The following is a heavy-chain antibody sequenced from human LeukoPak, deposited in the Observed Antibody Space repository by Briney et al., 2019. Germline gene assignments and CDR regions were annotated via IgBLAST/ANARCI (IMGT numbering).Heavy chain of an antibody. Sequence: GASVKVSCKASGYTLTGYYMHWVRQAPGQGLEWMGWINPNTGGTNYAQKFQGRVTMTRDTSISTAYMELSRLRSDDTAVYYCARVYSSSWYDYWGQGTLVTVSS. D-gene: IGHD6-13*01. V-gene: IGHV1-2*02. CDR1: GYTLTGYY. J-gene: IGHJ4*02. CDR3: ARVYSSSWYDY. CDR2: INPNTGGT.